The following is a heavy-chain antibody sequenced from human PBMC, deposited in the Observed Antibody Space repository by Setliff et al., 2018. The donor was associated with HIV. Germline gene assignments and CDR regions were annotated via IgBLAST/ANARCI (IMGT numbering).Heavy chain of an antibody. CDR3: ARDVSWRVRTYIDY. J-gene: IGHJ4*02. D-gene: IGHD3-3*01. CDR2: ISSSSRSK. V-gene: IGHV3-21*01. CDR1: GFTFSTYS. Sequence: GGSLRLSCEASGFTFSTYSMNWVRQAPGKGLEWVSSISSSSRSKYYADSVEGRFTISRDNAKNSLYLQMNSLTAEDTAVYYCARDVSWRVRTYIDYWGQGALVTVSS.